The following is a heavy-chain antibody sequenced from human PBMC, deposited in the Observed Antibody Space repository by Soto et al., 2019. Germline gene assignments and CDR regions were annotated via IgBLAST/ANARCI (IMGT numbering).Heavy chain of an antibody. V-gene: IGHV4-39*01. J-gene: IGHJ5*02. CDR1: GGSISSSSYY. Sequence: SETLSLTCTVSGGSISSSSYYWGWIRQPPGKGLEWIGSIYYSGSTYYNPSLKSRVTISVDTSKNQFSLKLSSVTAADTAVYYCARRYCSSTSCYPHQNWFDPWGQGTLVTV. CDR3: ARRYCSSTSCYPHQNWFDP. D-gene: IGHD2-2*01. CDR2: IYYSGST.